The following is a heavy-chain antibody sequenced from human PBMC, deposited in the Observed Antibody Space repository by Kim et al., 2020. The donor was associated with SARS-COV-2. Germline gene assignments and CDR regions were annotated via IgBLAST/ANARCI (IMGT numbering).Heavy chain of an antibody. Sequence: GGSLRLSCAASGFTLSNYGMSWVRQAPGKGLEWVSTFSSRGDNTFYADSVKGRFTISRDISKNTLYPQINSLRAEDTAIYFCAKAGNWSPFDDWGQGTLV. CDR1: GFTLSNYG. J-gene: IGHJ4*02. D-gene: IGHD1-1*01. CDR2: FSSRGDNT. CDR3: AKAGNWSPFDD. V-gene: IGHV3-23*01.